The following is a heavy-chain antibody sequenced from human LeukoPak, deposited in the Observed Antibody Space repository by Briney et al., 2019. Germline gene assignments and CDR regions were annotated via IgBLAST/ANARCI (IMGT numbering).Heavy chain of an antibody. J-gene: IGHJ5*02. CDR1: GYTFTSYG. Sequence: ASVKVSCKASGYTFTSYGISWVRQAPGQGLEWMGWISAYNGNTNYAQKLQGRVTMTTDTSTSTAYMELRSLRSDDTAVYYCARDPSHQLTRVWFDPWGQGTLVTLSP. CDR3: ARDPSHQLTRVWFDP. CDR2: ISAYNGNT. V-gene: IGHV1-18*04. D-gene: IGHD2-2*01.